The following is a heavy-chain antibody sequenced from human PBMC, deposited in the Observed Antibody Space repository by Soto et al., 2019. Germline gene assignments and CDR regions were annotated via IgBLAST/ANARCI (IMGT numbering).Heavy chain of an antibody. V-gene: IGHV1-69*08. CDR2: IIPVLGTT. Sequence: QVQLVQSGAEVKKPGSSVKISCRASGDTFSSYTVNWLRQAPGRGLEWMGRIIPVLGTTDYAQTFRGRLSITADKSSNTVKVELGSLRSEDTGVYYCARRRYCGYDCYHKHYYGMDIWGQGTTVTVAS. CDR1: GDTFSSYT. CDR3: ARRRYCGYDCYHKHYYGMDI. J-gene: IGHJ6*02. D-gene: IGHD2-21*01.